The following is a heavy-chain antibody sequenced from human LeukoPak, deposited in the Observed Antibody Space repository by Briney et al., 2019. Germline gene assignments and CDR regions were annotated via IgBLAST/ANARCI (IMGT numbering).Heavy chain of an antibody. D-gene: IGHD2-2*01. Sequence: GGTLRLSCAVSGFTFSDYAMHWVRQAPGKGLEWVASIQYNGNETYSSDSLKGRFTISRDNSKNTLYLQMNTLRPEDTAVFYCARGFTSWPQGPYHFDYWGQGILITVSS. CDR2: IQYNGNET. V-gene: IGHV3-30*02. J-gene: IGHJ4*02. CDR3: ARGFTSWPQGPYHFDY. CDR1: GFTFSDYA.